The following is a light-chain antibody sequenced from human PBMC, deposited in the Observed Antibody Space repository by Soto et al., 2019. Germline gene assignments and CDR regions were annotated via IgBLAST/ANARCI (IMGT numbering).Light chain of an antibody. CDR3: QHYGSSPRYI. Sequence: ETVLTQSPGTLSLSPGEIATLSCRSSQSVSSSDLAWYQQKPGQAPRLLIYGTSSKATGIPNRFSGSGSGTDFTLTISRLEPADFAVYYCQHYGSSPRYIFGQGTKLEIK. CDR2: GTS. CDR1: QSVSSSD. J-gene: IGKJ2*01. V-gene: IGKV3-20*01.